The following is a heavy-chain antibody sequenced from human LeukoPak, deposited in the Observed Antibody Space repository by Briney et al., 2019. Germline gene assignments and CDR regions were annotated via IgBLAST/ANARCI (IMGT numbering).Heavy chain of an antibody. V-gene: IGHV3-23*01. CDR3: AKDRQQWLVPSFDY. D-gene: IGHD6-19*01. CDR1: GFTFSIYA. J-gene: IGHJ4*02. Sequence: PGGSLTLSCAPSGFTFSIYAMSWVRQAPGKGLEWVSVISGSGGSTYYAVSVKGRFTISRDNSKNTLYLQMNSLRAEDTAVYYCAKDRQQWLVPSFDYWGQGTLVTVSS. CDR2: ISGSGGST.